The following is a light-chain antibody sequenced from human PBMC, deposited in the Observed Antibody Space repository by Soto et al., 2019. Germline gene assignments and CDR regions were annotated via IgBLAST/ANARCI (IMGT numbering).Light chain of an antibody. CDR3: AAWDDSLNGYV. CDR1: SSNIGSNT. CDR2: SFS. Sequence: QSALTQPPSASGTPGQRVTISCSGSSSNIGSNTVNWYQQLPGTAPKLLIFSFSQRPSGVPDRFSGSKSGTSASLAISGLQSEDEADYYCAAWDDSLNGYVFGTGTKVTVL. V-gene: IGLV1-44*01. J-gene: IGLJ1*01.